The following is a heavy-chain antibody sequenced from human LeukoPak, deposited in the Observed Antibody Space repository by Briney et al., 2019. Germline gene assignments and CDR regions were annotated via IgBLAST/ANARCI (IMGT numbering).Heavy chain of an antibody. CDR1: GFTFTTYG. V-gene: IGHV3-33*03. CDR2: IYYDGSNI. J-gene: IGHJ5*02. D-gene: IGHD2-15*01. CDR3: ARGGFRFFAH. Sequence: RSLTLSCAASGFTFTTYGMHWVRRAPGKGLEWVAFIYYDGSNIYYADYVKGRFTISRDNAKNSLYLQMNSLRAEDTAVYYCARGGFRFFAHWGQGTLVTVSS.